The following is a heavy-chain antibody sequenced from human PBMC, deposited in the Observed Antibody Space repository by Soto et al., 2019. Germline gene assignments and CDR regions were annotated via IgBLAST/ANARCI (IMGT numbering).Heavy chain of an antibody. Sequence: GGSRRLSCAASGFSVSSDSMGWVRQAPGKGLEWVSSISSSGSFKNYADSVKGRFTSSRDNSKNSLYLQMSGLKDEDTAVYYCARATPTGTTLDCADSWGQGTPVTVSS. J-gene: IGHJ4*02. CDR3: ARATPTGTTLDCADS. D-gene: IGHD1-7*01. CDR1: GFSVSSDS. V-gene: IGHV3-21*01. CDR2: ISSSGSFK.